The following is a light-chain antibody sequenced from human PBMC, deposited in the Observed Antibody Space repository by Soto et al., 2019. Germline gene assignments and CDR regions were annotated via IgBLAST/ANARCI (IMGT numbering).Light chain of an antibody. CDR2: AAS. CDR1: QSISTY. CDR3: QQSYRTPIT. V-gene: IGKV1-39*01. J-gene: IGKJ5*01. Sequence: DIQLTQSPSPLSASVGDRVAITCLASQSISTYFNWYQQKPGKAPKVLIYAASNLQSGVPPRFSGRGSGTDFTLTISSLQPEDGATYFCQQSYRTPITFGQGTRLEIK.